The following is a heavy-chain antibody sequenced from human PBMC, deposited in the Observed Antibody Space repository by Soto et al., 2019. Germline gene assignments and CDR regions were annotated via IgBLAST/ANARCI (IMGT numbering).Heavy chain of an antibody. J-gene: IGHJ4*02. Sequence: QITLKESGPTLVKPSQTLTLTCSFSGFSLSTSGEAVGWIRQPPGKALEWLALIYWNDDKRYSPSLKSRLTITKDTSRNQVVLTLINMDPVDTATYYCAHDGKYNWNYYYWGPGTLVTVSS. CDR1: GFSLSTSGEA. D-gene: IGHD1-7*01. CDR2: IYWNDDK. V-gene: IGHV2-5*01. CDR3: AHDGKYNWNYYY.